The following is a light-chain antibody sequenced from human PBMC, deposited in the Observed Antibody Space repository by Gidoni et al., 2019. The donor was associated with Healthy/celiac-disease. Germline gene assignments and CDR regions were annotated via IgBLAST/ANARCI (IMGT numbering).Light chain of an antibody. CDR3: QVWDSSSDPVV. V-gene: IGLV3-21*04. Sequence: SYVLPQPPSVSVAPGKTARITCGGNNIGSKSVHWYQQKPGQAPVLVIYYDSDRPSGIPERFSGSNSGNTATLTISRVEAGDEADYYCQVWDSSSDPVVFGGGTKLTVL. CDR1: NIGSKS. J-gene: IGLJ2*01. CDR2: YDS.